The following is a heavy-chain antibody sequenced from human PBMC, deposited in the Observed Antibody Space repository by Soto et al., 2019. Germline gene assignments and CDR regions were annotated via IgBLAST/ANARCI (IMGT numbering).Heavy chain of an antibody. Sequence: SMTISLTCTVTGDSISSRSYYWGWIRQPPGKGLEWIGSIYYSGSTYNNPSLRSRVSMSIDTSKDQFSLKLKSLTAPDTALYFCARQRTPVVTPPYFDAWGPGSMVTV. CDR3: ARQRTPVVTPPYFDA. CDR1: GDSISSRSYY. CDR2: IYYSGST. J-gene: IGHJ4*02. V-gene: IGHV4-39*01. D-gene: IGHD2-21*02.